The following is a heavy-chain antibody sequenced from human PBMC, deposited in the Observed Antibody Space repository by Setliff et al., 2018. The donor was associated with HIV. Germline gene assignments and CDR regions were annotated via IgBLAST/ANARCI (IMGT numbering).Heavy chain of an antibody. V-gene: IGHV4-59*11. CDR3: ARCSVGWSREEHPRPDGAFHI. CDR2: IHYTGST. J-gene: IGHJ3*02. Sequence: SETLSLTCILSGGSISDHYWSWIRQPPGKGLEWIGTIHYTGSTVYNPSLKSRVTISVDTSKNQFSLKLSSVTAADTAVYYCARCSVGWSREEHPRPDGAFHIWGQGSMVTVSS. CDR1: GGSISDHY. D-gene: IGHD3-3*01.